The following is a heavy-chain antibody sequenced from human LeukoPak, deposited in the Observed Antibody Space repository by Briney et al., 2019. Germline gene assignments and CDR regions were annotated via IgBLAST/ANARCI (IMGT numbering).Heavy chain of an antibody. CDR3: ASSSSGLNWFDP. CDR2: IIPILGIA. J-gene: IGHJ5*02. D-gene: IGHD3-22*01. Sequence: SVKVSCKASGGTFSSYAISWVRQAPGQGLEWMGRIIPILGIANYAQKFQGRVTITADKSTSTAYMELSSLRSEDTAVYYCASSSSGLNWFDPWGQGTLVTVSS. V-gene: IGHV1-69*04. CDR1: GGTFSSYA.